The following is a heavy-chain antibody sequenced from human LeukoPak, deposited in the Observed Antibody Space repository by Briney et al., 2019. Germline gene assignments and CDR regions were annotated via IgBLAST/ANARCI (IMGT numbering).Heavy chain of an antibody. J-gene: IGHJ4*02. Sequence: ASVKVSCKVSGYTLTELSMHWVRQAPGKGLEWMGGFDPGDGETIYAQKFQGRVTMTEDTSTDTAYMELSSLRSEDTAVYYCATDQGEGTRLFDYWGQGTLVTVSS. CDR2: FDPGDGET. CDR3: ATDQGEGTRLFDY. D-gene: IGHD2-2*01. CDR1: GYTLTELS. V-gene: IGHV1-24*01.